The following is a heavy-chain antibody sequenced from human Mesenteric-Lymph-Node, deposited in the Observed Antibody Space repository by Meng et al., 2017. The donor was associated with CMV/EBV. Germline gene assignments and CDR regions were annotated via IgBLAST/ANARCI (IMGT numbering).Heavy chain of an antibody. CDR1: GFTFSSYW. CDR2: IRYDGSTK. J-gene: IGHJ6*02. CDR3: AKDDCDITNCWQFYGLDV. D-gene: IGHD2-2*01. Sequence: GESLKISCAASGFTFSSYWMHWVRQAPGKGLEWVAFIRYDGSTKVYSDSVKGRFTISRDNSKNTLAMEMNSLRADDTAIYYCAKDDCDITNCWQFYGLDVWGQGTTVTVSS. V-gene: IGHV3-30*02.